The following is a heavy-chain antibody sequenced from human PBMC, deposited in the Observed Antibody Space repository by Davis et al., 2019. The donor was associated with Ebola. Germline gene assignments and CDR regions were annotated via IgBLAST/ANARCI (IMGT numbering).Heavy chain of an antibody. CDR2: IRSKANSYAT. D-gene: IGHD3-22*01. CDR3: TLTYDSTDY. Sequence: GGSLRLSCAASGFTFSNAWMSWVRQASGKGLEWVGRIRSKANSYATAYAASVKGRFTISRDDSKNTAYLQMNSLKTEDTAVYYCTLTYDSTDYWGQGTLVTVSS. CDR1: GFTFSNAW. V-gene: IGHV3-73*01. J-gene: IGHJ4*02.